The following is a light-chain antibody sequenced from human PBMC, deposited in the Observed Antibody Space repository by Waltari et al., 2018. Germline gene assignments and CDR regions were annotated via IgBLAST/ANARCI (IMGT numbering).Light chain of an antibody. CDR3: ASWDDSLSVVL. V-gene: IGLV1-44*01. CDR1: SSNIGSKT. Sequence: QTALTQPPSTSGTPGQRVTISCSGSSSNIGSKTVNWYQQLPGTAPKLLIYTNNQRPSGVPDRFSASKSGTSASLAIIGLQSEDEAHYYCASWDDSLSVVLFGGGTKLTVL. J-gene: IGLJ3*02. CDR2: TNN.